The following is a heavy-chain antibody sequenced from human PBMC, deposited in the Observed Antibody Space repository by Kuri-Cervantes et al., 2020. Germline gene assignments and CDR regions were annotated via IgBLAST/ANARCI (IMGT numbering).Heavy chain of an antibody. V-gene: IGHV3-13*01. D-gene: IGHD3-22*01. J-gene: IGHJ4*02. CDR1: EFIFSNYG. CDR2: IGTAADT. Sequence: GESLKISCAASEFIFSNYGLTWVRQAPGKGLEWVSSIGTAADTFYPDSVKGRFTISRENAKNSLYLQMNSLRDEDTAVYYCTYYYDSGGSFDYWGQGTLVTVSS. CDR3: TYYYDSGGSFDY.